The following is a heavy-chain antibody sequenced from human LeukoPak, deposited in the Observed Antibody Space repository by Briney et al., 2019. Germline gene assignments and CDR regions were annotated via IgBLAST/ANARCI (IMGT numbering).Heavy chain of an antibody. V-gene: IGHV1-18*01. J-gene: IGHJ6*02. CDR3: ARVRLTIFGVVSYYYGMDV. CDR1: GYTFTSYG. D-gene: IGHD3-3*01. CDR2: TSAYNGNT. Sequence: GASVKVSCKASGYTFTSYGISWVRQAPGQGLEWMGWTSAYNGNTNYAQKLQGRVTMTTDTSTSTAYMELRSLRSDDTAVYYCARVRLTIFGVVSYYYGMDVWGQGTTVTVSS.